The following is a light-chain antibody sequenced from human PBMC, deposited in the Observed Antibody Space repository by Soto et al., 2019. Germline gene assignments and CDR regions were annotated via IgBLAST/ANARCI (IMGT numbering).Light chain of an antibody. V-gene: IGKV1-39*01. CDR2: AAS. Sequence: DIQMTQSPSSLSASVGDRVTITCRASQSISSYLNWYQQKPGKAPKLLISAASSLQSGVPSRFRGSGSGTDFTLTISSLQPEDFATYYSQQSYSTPLTFGGGTKVEIK. CDR1: QSISSY. J-gene: IGKJ4*01. CDR3: QQSYSTPLT.